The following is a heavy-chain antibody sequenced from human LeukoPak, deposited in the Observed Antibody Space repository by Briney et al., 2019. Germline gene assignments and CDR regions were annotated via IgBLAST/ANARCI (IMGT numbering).Heavy chain of an antibody. V-gene: IGHV3-74*01. J-gene: IGHJ4*02. D-gene: IGHD2/OR15-2a*01. CDR2: IKSDGSST. CDR1: GFTFSSYW. CDR3: TRVPYL. Sequence: PGGSLRLSCAASGFTFSSYWMHWVRPAPGKGLVWVSRIKSDGSSTSYADSVKGRFTISRDNAKNTLYLQMNSLRAEDTAVYYCTRVPYLGGQGTLVTVSS.